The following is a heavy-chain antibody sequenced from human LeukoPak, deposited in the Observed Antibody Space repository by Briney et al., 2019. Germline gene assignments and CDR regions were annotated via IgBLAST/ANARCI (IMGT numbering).Heavy chain of an antibody. V-gene: IGHV3-48*03. CDR1: GFTFSNYE. Sequence: GGSLRLSCAASGFTFSNYEMNWVRQAPGKGLEWVSYISSGGSSIYYADSVKGRFTISRDNAKNSLYLQMNSLRAEDTAVYYCARIGSGGFWGQGTLVTVSS. D-gene: IGHD6-19*01. CDR2: ISSGGSSI. CDR3: ARIGSGGF. J-gene: IGHJ4*02.